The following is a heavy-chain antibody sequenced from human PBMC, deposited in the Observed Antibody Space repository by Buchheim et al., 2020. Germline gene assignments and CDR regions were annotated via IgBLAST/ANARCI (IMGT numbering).Heavy chain of an antibody. V-gene: IGHV3-15*07. J-gene: IGHJ4*02. D-gene: IGHD1-1*01. CDR1: GFPFSNAW. CDR2: IKRERDGETR. Sequence: EVQLVESGGGLVKPGGSLRVSCAASGFPFSNAWMNWVRQAPGKGLEWVVRIKRERDGETREYAEPGSGRFTIPMYASKYTLSLQMNSLKTEDTAVYYCTTSVTVTGTTEYWGQGTL. CDR3: TTSVTVTGTTEY.